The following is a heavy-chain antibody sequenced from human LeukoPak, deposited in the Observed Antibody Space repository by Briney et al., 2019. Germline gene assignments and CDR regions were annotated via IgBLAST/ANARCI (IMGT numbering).Heavy chain of an antibody. D-gene: IGHD3-3*01. V-gene: IGHV1-2*06. CDR2: INPNSGGT. CDR1: GYTFTGYY. J-gene: IGHJ4*02. Sequence: ASVKVSCKASGYTFTGYYMHWVRQAPGQGLEWMGRINPNSGGTNYAQKFQGRVTTTRDTSISTAYMELSRLRSDDTAVYYCARFPITIFGVGTYYFDYWGQGTLVTVSS. CDR3: ARFPITIFGVGTYYFDY.